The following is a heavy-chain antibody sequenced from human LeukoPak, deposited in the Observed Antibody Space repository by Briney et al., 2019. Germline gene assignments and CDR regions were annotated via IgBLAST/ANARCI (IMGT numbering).Heavy chain of an antibody. V-gene: IGHV4-34*01. CDR2: INHSGST. D-gene: IGHD5-18*01. Sequence: SETLSLTCAVYGGSFSGYYWSWIRQPPGKGLEWIGEINHSGSTNYNPSLKSRVTISVDTSKNQFSLKPSSVTAADTAVYYCARVGGYSYGYPWGYYYYYMDVWGKGTTVTVSS. CDR3: ARVGGYSYGYPWGYYYYYMDV. CDR1: GGSFSGYY. J-gene: IGHJ6*03.